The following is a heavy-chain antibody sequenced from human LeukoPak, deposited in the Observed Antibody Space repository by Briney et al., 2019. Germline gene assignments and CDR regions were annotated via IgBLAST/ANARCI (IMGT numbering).Heavy chain of an antibody. D-gene: IGHD6-13*01. CDR3: ARRVGIAGVPVYYFDY. J-gene: IGHJ4*02. Sequence: PSETLSLTCTVSGGSISGYYWSWIRQPPGKGLEWIGYIYYSGSTNYNPSLKSRVTISVDTPKNQFSLKLSSVTAADTAVYYCARRVGIAGVPVYYFDYWGQGTLVTVSS. V-gene: IGHV4-59*08. CDR1: GGSISGYY. CDR2: IYYSGST.